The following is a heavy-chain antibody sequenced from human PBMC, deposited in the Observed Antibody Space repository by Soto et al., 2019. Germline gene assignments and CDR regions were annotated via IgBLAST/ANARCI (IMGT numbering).Heavy chain of an antibody. V-gene: IGHV4-30-2*01. CDR3: AGGIAARPLGY. D-gene: IGHD6-6*01. J-gene: IGHJ4*02. CDR2: IYHSGST. CDR1: VGSISSGGYS. Sequence: PSETLSLTCTVSVGSISSGGYSWSWIRQPPGKGLEWIGYIYHSGSTYYNPSLKSRVTISVDRSKNQFSLKLSSVTAADTAVYYCAGGIAARPLGYWGQGTLVTVSS.